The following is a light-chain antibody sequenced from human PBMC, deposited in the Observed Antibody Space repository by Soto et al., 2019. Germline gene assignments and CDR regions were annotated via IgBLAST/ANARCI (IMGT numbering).Light chain of an antibody. Sequence: QSVLTQPPSASGTPGQRVIISCSGSTSNSGRHTVNWYQQVPGRAPKLLVYSNDQRPSGVPDRFSGSKSGTSASLAISGLQSEDEADYYCATWDDSLKGVFGGGTKLTVL. V-gene: IGLV1-44*01. CDR3: ATWDDSLKGV. CDR2: SND. J-gene: IGLJ3*02. CDR1: TSNSGRHT.